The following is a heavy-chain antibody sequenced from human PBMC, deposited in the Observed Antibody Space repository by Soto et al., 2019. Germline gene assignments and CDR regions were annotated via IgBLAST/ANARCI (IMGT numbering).Heavy chain of an antibody. CDR1: GFTVSSNY. D-gene: IGHD5-12*01. J-gene: IGHJ4*02. CDR2: IYSGGST. CDR3: ARDRGGYDPLPYDY. V-gene: IGHV3-53*01. Sequence: PGGSLRLSCAASGFTVSSNYMSWVRQAPGKGLEWVSVIYSGGSTYYADSVKGRFTISRDNSKNTLYLQMNSLRAEDTAVYYCARDRGGYDPLPYDYWGQGTLVTVSS.